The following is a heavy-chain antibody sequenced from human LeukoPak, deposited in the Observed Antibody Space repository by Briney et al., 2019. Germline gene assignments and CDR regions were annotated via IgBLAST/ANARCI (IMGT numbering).Heavy chain of an antibody. V-gene: IGHV4-59*01. CDR3: ASRDSGYNDAFDI. CDR1: GGSISSYY. Sequence: SETLSLTCTVSGGSISSYYWSWIRQPPGKGLEWIGYIYYSGSTNYNPSLKSRVTISVDTSKNQFSLKLSSVTAADTAVYYCASRDSGYNDAFDIWGQGTMVTVSS. J-gene: IGHJ3*02. D-gene: IGHD3-22*01. CDR2: IYYSGST.